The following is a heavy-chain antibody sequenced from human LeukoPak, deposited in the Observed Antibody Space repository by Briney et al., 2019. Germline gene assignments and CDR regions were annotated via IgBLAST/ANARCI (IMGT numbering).Heavy chain of an antibody. CDR2: IYSGGST. Sequence: GGSLRLSCAASRINFSNLWMSWVRQAPGKGLEWVSVIYSGGSTYYADSVKGRFTISRDNSKNTLYLQMNSLRAEDTAVYYCASYSFRGGSLDYWGQGTLVTVSS. CDR3: ASYSFRGGSLDY. CDR1: RINFSNLW. D-gene: IGHD3-10*01. V-gene: IGHV3-53*01. J-gene: IGHJ4*02.